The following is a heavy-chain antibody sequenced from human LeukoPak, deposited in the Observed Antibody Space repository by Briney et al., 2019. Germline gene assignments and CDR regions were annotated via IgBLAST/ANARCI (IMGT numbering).Heavy chain of an antibody. Sequence: ASVKVSCKASGYTFTSYGISWVRQAPGQGLEWMGWISAYNGNTNYAQKFQGRVTITTDESTSTAYMELSSLRSEDTAVYYCARDGYGSGSYYDYWGQGTLVTVSS. J-gene: IGHJ4*02. CDR3: ARDGYGSGSYYDY. V-gene: IGHV1-18*01. D-gene: IGHD3-10*01. CDR2: ISAYNGNT. CDR1: GYTFTSYG.